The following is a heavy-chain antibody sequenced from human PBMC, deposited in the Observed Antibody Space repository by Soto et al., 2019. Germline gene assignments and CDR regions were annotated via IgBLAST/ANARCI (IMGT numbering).Heavy chain of an antibody. CDR2: ISAYNGNT. CDR1: GYAYTNFG. CDR3: ARGRTPIDY. V-gene: IGHV1-18*01. J-gene: IGHJ4*02. D-gene: IGHD2-15*01. Sequence: QVQLVQSGAEVKKPGASVKVSCKASGYAYTNFGISWVRQAPGQGLEWMGWISAYNGNTNYAQNFQGRVTMTTDTATSAAYMELRSLRSDDTAVYYCARGRTPIDYWGQGTLVTVSS.